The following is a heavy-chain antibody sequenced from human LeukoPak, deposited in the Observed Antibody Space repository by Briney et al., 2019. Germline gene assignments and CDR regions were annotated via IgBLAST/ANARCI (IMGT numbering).Heavy chain of an antibody. CDR1: GFTFSSYG. CDR3: AKGLDWNDLFQPFVY. V-gene: IGHV3-30*18. D-gene: IGHD1-1*01. Sequence: GGSLRLSCAASGFTFSSYGMHWVRQAPGKGLEWVAVISYDGSNKYYADSVKGRFTISRDNSKNTLYLQMNSLRAEDTAVYYCAKGLDWNDLFQPFVYWGQGTLVTVSS. J-gene: IGHJ4*02. CDR2: ISYDGSNK.